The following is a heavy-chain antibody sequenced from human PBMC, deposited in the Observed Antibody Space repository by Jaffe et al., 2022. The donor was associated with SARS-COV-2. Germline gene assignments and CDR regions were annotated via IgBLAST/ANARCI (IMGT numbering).Heavy chain of an antibody. CDR3: ARLKDYGDYRYYFDY. Sequence: QITLKESGPTLVKPTQTLTLTCTFSGFSLSTSGVGVGWIRQPPGKALEWLVLIYWDDDKRYSPSLKSRLTITKDTFKNQVVLTVTNMDPVDTATYYCARLKDYGDYRYYFDYWGQGTLVTVSS. J-gene: IGHJ4*02. CDR2: IYWDDDK. V-gene: IGHV2-5*02. CDR1: GFSLSTSGVG. D-gene: IGHD4-17*01.